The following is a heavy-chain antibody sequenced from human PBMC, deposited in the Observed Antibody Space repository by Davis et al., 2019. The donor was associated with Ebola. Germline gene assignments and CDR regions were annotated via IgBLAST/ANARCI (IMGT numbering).Heavy chain of an antibody. CDR1: GGSISSGGYS. CDR3: ARDSRWLVPGTYYYYGMDV. J-gene: IGHJ6*02. V-gene: IGHV4-31*11. CDR2: IYDSGTT. D-gene: IGHD6-19*01. Sequence: MPSETLSLTCAVSGGSISSGGYSWSWIRQHPGKGLEWIGYIYDSGTTYYNPSLESRVTISVDTSKNHFSLKLSSVTAADTAVYYCARDSRWLVPGTYYYYGMDVWGQGTTVTVSS.